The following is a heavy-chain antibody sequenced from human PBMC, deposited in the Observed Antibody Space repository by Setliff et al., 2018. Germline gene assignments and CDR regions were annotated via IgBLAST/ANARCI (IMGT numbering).Heavy chain of an antibody. D-gene: IGHD6-19*01. V-gene: IGHV1-69*13. Sequence: ASVKVSCKAFGGTFSNSAINWVRQAPGQGLEWMGGIIPIRGAADYAQKFQGKVIITADGSTSTAYMELTSLRSDDAAVYYCARGPSGWSSATSRYSFYMDVWGKGTTVTVSS. CDR3: ARGPSGWSSATSRYSFYMDV. CDR2: IIPIRGAA. J-gene: IGHJ6*03. CDR1: GGTFSNSA.